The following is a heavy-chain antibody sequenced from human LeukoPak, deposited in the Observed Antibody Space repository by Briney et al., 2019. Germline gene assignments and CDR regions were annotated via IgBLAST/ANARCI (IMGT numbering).Heavy chain of an antibody. J-gene: IGHJ5*02. CDR3: AREGGSYYHWFDP. D-gene: IGHD1-26*01. CDR1: GGSISNYY. V-gene: IGHV4-59*01. Sequence: SETLSLTCTLSGGSISNYYWSWIRQPPGKGLEGIGNIFYSGSTNYNPSLKSRVTISLDTSKNQFSLQLTSVSAADTAVYYCAREGGSYYHWFDPWGQGTLVTVSS. CDR2: IFYSGST.